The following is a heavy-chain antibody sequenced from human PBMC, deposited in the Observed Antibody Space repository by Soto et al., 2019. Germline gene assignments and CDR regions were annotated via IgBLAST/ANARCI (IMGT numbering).Heavy chain of an antibody. V-gene: IGHV1-18*01. D-gene: IGHD3-10*01. Sequence: QVQLVQSGAEVKKPGASVKVSCKASGYTFTSHGISWVRQAPGQGLEWMGWISAYNGDTNYAQKLQGRVTVTTDTSTITAYMELRSLRSEDTAVYYCARMVRGSNIDYYHYMDVWGKRTTVTVSS. CDR1: GYTFTSHG. J-gene: IGHJ6*03. CDR2: ISAYNGDT. CDR3: ARMVRGSNIDYYHYMDV.